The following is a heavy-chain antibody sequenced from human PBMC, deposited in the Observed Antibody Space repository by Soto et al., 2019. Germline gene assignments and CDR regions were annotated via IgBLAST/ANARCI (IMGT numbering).Heavy chain of an antibody. CDR2: IYYSGST. CDR3: ARGHAMAGVSY. J-gene: IGHJ4*02. D-gene: IGHD6-19*01. V-gene: IGHV4-59*01. Sequence: PSETLSLTCTVSGGSISSYYWSWIRQPPGKGLEWIGYIYYSGSTNYNPSLKSRVTISVDTSKNQSSLKLSSVTAADTAVYYCARGHAMAGVSYWGQGTLVTVSS. CDR1: GGSISSYY.